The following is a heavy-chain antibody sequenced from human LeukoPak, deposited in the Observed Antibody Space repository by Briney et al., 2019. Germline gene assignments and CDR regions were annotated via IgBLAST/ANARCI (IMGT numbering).Heavy chain of an antibody. D-gene: IGHD3/OR15-3a*01. CDR2: IYYSGSA. Sequence: PLQTLSLTCAVSGDSISSGGYSWSWIRQPPGKGLEWIGYIYYSGSAFYNPSFKSRVTISVDTSKNQLSLKLTSVTAADTAVYYCARESVGLVDYWGQGTLVTVSS. J-gene: IGHJ4*02. V-gene: IGHV4-30-4*07. CDR3: ARESVGLVDY. CDR1: GDSISSGGYS.